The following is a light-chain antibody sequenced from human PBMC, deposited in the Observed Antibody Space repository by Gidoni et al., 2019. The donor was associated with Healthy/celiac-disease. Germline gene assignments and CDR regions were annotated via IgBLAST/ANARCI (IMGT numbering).Light chain of an antibody. J-gene: IGKJ1*01. CDR2: GAS. CDR3: QQNGSSPRT. CDR1: QSVSSSY. Sequence: EIVFTQSPGTLSLFPGERATLSCRASQSVSSSYLAWYQQKPGQAPRLLIYGASSRATGIPDRFSGSGSGTDFTLTISRLEPEDFAVYYCQQNGSSPRTFGQGTKVEIK. V-gene: IGKV3-20*01.